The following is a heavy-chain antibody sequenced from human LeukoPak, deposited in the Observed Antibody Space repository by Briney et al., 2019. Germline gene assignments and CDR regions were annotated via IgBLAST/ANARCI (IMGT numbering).Heavy chain of an antibody. Sequence: PSETLSLTCTVSGGSISSHYWSWIRQPPGKGLEWIGYIYYSGSTNYNPSLKSRVTISVDTSKNQFSLKLSSVTAADTAVYYCARGGRCYYDSSGYYLPCYYYMDVWGKGTTVTVSS. J-gene: IGHJ6*03. CDR1: GGSISSHY. V-gene: IGHV4-59*11. D-gene: IGHD3-22*01. CDR3: ARGGRCYYDSSGYYLPCYYYMDV. CDR2: IYYSGST.